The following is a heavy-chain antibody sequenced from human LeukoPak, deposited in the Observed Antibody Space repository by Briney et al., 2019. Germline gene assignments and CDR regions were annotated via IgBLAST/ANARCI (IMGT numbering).Heavy chain of an antibody. CDR2: IYHSGST. CDR3: ARLYCSSTSCYFDY. V-gene: IGHV4-38-2*01. J-gene: IGHJ4*02. Sequence: SETLSLTCSVSGYSISSGYYWGWIRQPPGKGLEWIGSIYHSGSTYYNPSLKSRVTISVDTSKNQFSLKLSSVTAADTAVYYCARLYCSSTSCYFDYWGQGTLVTVSS. D-gene: IGHD2-2*01. CDR1: GYSISSGYY.